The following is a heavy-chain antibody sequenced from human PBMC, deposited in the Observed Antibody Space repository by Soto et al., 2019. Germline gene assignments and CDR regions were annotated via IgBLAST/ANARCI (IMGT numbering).Heavy chain of an antibody. CDR1: GFTFSSYS. Sequence: PGGSLRLSCAASGFTFSSYSMNWVRQAPGKGLEWVSYISSSSSTIYYADSVKGRFTISRDNAKNSLYLQMNSLGAEGTAVYYCARDGIGGTVFRGYLDYWGRGTLVTVSS. V-gene: IGHV3-48*01. CDR3: ARDGIGGTVFRGYLDY. J-gene: IGHJ4*02. D-gene: IGHD1-7*01. CDR2: ISSSSSTI.